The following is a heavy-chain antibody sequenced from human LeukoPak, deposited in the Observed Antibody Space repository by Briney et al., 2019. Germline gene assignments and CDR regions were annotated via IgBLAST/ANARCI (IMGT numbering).Heavy chain of an antibody. CDR1: GGSISRYY. CDR2: FYYSGST. J-gene: IGHJ6*04. D-gene: IGHD3-9*01. CDR3: AREYYDILTGWAGMDV. Sequence: SETLSLTCTVSGGSISRYYWSWIRQPPGKGLEWLGYFYYSGSTNYNPSLKSRVTISVDTSKNQFSLTLASVTAADTAVYYCAREYYDILTGWAGMDVWGKGTTVTVSS. V-gene: IGHV4-59*01.